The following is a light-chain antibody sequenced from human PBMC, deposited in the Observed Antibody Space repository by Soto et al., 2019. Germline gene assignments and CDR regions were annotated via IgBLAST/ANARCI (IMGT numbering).Light chain of an antibody. J-gene: IGKJ5*01. CDR2: AAS. V-gene: IGKV1-27*01. CDR1: QGIRSF. CDR3: QKYSSVIT. Sequence: DIQMTQSPSSLSASVGDRVTITCRASQGIRSFLAWCQQKPGKVPKLLISAASTLESGAPSRFSGSGSGTDFTLTITSLQPEDVATYYCQKYSSVITFGQGTRLEIK.